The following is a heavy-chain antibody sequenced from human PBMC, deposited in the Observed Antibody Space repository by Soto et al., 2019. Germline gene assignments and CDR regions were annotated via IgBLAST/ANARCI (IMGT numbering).Heavy chain of an antibody. CDR3: TTDAIVVVPAANYYYGMDV. CDR2: IKSKTDGGTT. CDR1: GFNFSNDW. D-gene: IGHD2-2*01. J-gene: IGHJ6*02. Sequence: GGSLRLSCAASGFNFSNDWMSWVRQAPGKGLEWVGRIKSKTDGGTTDYAAPVKGRFTISRDDSKNTLYLQMNSLKTEDTAVYYRTTDAIVVVPAANYYYGMDVWGQGTTVTVSS. V-gene: IGHV3-15*01.